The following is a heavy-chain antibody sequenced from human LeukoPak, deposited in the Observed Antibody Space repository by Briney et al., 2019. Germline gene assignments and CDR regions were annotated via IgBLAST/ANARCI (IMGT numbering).Heavy chain of an antibody. CDR3: ARGGWYYDSRDRAMMD. CDR1: GYTFTGYY. V-gene: IGHV1-2*02. Sequence: ASVKVSFKASGYTFTGYYMHWVRQAPGQGLEWMGWINPNSGGTNYAQKFQGRVTMTRDTSISTAYMELSRLRSDDTAVYYCARGGWYYDSRDRAMMDWGQGTLVTVSS. D-gene: IGHD3-22*01. J-gene: IGHJ4*02. CDR2: INPNSGGT.